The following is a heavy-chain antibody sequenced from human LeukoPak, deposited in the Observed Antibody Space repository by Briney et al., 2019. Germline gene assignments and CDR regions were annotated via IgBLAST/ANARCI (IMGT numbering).Heavy chain of an antibody. J-gene: IGHJ4*02. CDR1: GYTFTDYY. D-gene: IGHD2-2*01. V-gene: IGHV1-2*02. CDR3: AREAPGFSFLDY. CDR2: INPNNGGT. Sequence: ASVKVSCKASGYTFTDYYIHWVRQAPGQGLEWMAWINPNNGGTNSAQKFQGRVTMTRDTSINTAYMELSRLRSDDTAVYSCAREAPGFSFLDYWGQGTLVTVSS.